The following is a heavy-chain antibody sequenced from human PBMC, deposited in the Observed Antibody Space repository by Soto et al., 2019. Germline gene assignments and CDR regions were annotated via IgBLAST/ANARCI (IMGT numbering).Heavy chain of an antibody. CDR3: ARSSGYYYVDY. D-gene: IGHD3-22*01. CDR1: GYTFTSYA. Sequence: QVQLVQSGAEVKKPGASVKVSCKASGYTFTSYAMHWVRQAPGKRLEGMGWINAGNGNTKYSQKFQGRVTITRDTSASTPYMELSSLTSEDTALYYCARSSGYYYVDYWGQGTLVTVSS. J-gene: IGHJ4*02. CDR2: INAGNGNT. V-gene: IGHV1-3*01.